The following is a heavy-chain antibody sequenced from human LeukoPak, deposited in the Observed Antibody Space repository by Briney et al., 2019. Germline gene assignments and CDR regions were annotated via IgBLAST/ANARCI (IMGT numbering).Heavy chain of an antibody. J-gene: IGHJ5*02. V-gene: IGHV4-39*01. CDR2: IYDSGST. CDR1: GGSIRSSYYY. Sequence: SETLSLTCTVSGGSIRSSYYYWGWIRQPPGKGLEWIGSIYDSGSTYYNPSLKRRVTISVDTSKNQCSLKLNSVTAADMAVYYCARHYGPWGQGTLVTVSS. CDR3: ARHYGP. D-gene: IGHD3-10*01.